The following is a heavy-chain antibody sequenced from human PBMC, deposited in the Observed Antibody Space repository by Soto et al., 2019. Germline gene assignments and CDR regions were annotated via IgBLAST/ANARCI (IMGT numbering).Heavy chain of an antibody. D-gene: IGHD7-27*01. CDR1: GYTFTSYA. Sequence: QVQLVQSGAEVKKPGASVKVSCKTSGYTFTSYAMHWVRQAPEQRLEWMGWINAGNGNTKYSQKFQGRVTITIDTSASTAYMELSSLRSEDTAIYYCARDLGAWPDYWGQGTLVTVSS. V-gene: IGHV1-3*01. J-gene: IGHJ4*02. CDR2: INAGNGNT. CDR3: ARDLGAWPDY.